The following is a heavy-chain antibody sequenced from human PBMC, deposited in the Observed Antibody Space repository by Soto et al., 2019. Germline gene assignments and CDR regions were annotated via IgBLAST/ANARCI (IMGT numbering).Heavy chain of an antibody. CDR3: ARDTYYGSGSYYPFDY. J-gene: IGHJ4*02. V-gene: IGHV3-21*01. CDR1: GFTFSSYS. Sequence: EVQLVESGGGLVKPGGSLRLSCAASGFTFSSYSMNWVRQAPGKGLEWVSSISSSSSYIYYADSVKGRFTISRDNAKNSLYLQMNSLRAEDTAVYYCARDTYYGSGSYYPFDYWGQGTLVTVSS. CDR2: ISSSSSYI. D-gene: IGHD3-10*01.